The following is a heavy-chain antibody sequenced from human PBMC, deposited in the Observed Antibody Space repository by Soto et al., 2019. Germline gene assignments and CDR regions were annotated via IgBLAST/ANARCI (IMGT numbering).Heavy chain of an antibody. Sequence: GGSLRLSCAASGFTFNTFAMNWVRQAPGKGLEWVASISGSGGTTYYAVSVKGRFTISRDTSKNTLYLQMNSLSAEDTAVYYCAKDFIVLVIALRPEGIFGVWGQGTMVTVSS. CDR3: AKDFIVLVIALRPEGIFGV. CDR1: GFTFNTFA. D-gene: IGHD2-21*01. J-gene: IGHJ3*01. CDR2: ISGSGGTT. V-gene: IGHV3-23*01.